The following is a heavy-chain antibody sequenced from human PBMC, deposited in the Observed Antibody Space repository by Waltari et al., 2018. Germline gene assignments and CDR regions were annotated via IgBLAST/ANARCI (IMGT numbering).Heavy chain of an antibody. V-gene: IGHV3-66*01. CDR3: ARDYQYANDC. J-gene: IGHJ4*02. CDR2: IYTGGSA. Sequence: DVQLVESGGRLVEPGASLSLSCAASGLTVSTYYINWVRQSPGKGLEWVSVIYTGGSAYHSDSVKGRFTVSRDISKNTLYLHMDSLRADDTAVYYCARDYQYANDCWGQGTLVTVSS. CDR1: GLTVSTYY.